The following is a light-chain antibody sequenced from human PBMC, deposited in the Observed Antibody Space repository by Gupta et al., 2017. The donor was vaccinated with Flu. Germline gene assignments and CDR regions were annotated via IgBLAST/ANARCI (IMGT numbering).Light chain of an antibody. Sequence: GSNFVSWYQHLPGAAPKLLVYRHNQRHTGVPERFSASKSGTSATVASSGLRTEDEANYYCAVWDDSLSGRIFGVGTKLTVL. CDR3: AVWDDSLSGRI. J-gene: IGLJ2*01. CDR1: GSNF. CDR2: RHN. V-gene: IGLV1-47*01.